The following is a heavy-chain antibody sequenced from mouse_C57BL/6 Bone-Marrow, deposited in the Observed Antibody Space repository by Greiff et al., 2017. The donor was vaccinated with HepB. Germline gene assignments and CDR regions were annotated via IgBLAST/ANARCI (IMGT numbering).Heavy chain of an antibody. V-gene: IGHV1-82*01. Sequence: VKLMESGPELVKPGASVKISCKASGYAFSSSWMNWVKQRPGKGLEWIGRIYPGDGDTNYNGKFKGKATLTADKSSSTAYMQLSSLTSEDSAVYFCARPVGWYFDVWGTGTTVTVSS. D-gene: IGHD3-1*01. J-gene: IGHJ1*03. CDR2: IYPGDGDT. CDR1: GYAFSSSW. CDR3: ARPVGWYFDV.